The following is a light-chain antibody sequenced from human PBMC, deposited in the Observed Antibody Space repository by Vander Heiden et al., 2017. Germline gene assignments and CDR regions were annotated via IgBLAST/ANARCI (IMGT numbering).Light chain of an antibody. Sequence: QSVLTQPPSVSGAPGQRVTISCTGSSPDIGAGYDVHWYQRLPGTAPKLLIYGNSNRPSGVPDRFSGSKPGASASLAITGLQAEDEADYYCQSYDSRYVVFGGGTKLTVL. J-gene: IGLJ2*01. CDR2: GNS. CDR1: SPDIGAGYD. CDR3: QSYDSRYVV. V-gene: IGLV1-40*01.